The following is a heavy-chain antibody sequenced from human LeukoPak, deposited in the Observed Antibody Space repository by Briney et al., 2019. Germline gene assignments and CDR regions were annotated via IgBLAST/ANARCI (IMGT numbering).Heavy chain of an antibody. Sequence: SETLSLTCTVSGGSISSSSYYWGWVRQSPGKGLEWIGSIYSSGRTYYNPPLKSRVTISVDTSKNQFSLKLSSVTATDTAIYYRASGWRTVMSTFGAVDYWGQGTLVTVSS. CDR2: IYSSGRT. D-gene: IGHD3-16*01. V-gene: IGHV4-39*01. CDR1: GGSISSSSYY. CDR3: ASGWRTVMSTFGAVDY. J-gene: IGHJ4*02.